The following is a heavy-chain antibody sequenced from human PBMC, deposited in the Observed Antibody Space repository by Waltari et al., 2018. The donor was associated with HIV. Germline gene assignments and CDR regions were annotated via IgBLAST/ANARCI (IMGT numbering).Heavy chain of an antibody. Sequence: EVQLVESGGGLVQPGRSLRLSCVASGFTFDDYPMHWVRQSPGKGLEWVAGISWNSGITDYGDSVKGRFTISRDNAKNSLYLQMNSLTVEDTAFYYCAKGGSHLTIFEAWFDSWGQGTLVTVSS. V-gene: IGHV3-9*01. CDR3: AKGGSHLTIFEAWFDS. J-gene: IGHJ5*01. CDR2: ISWNSGIT. CDR1: GFTFDDYP. D-gene: IGHD3-3*01.